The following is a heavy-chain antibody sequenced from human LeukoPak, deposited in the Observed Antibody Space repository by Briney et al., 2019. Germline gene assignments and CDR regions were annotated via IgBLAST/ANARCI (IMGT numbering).Heavy chain of an antibody. CDR3: ARHDRDSTSLNWFDP. V-gene: IGHV4-39*01. D-gene: IGHD2-2*01. CDR1: GGSISSSSYY. J-gene: IGHJ5*02. CDR2: IYYSGGT. Sequence: SETLSLTCTVSGGSISSSSYYWGWIRQPPGKGLEWIGSIYYSGGTYYDPSLKSRVTISEDTSKNHFSLKLSSVTAADTAVYYCARHDRDSTSLNWFDPWGQGTLVTVSS.